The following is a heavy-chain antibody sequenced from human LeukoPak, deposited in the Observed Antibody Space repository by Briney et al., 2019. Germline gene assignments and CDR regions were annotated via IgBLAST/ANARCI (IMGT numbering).Heavy chain of an antibody. J-gene: IGHJ5*02. CDR2: IYYSGST. Sequence: PSETLSLTCTVSGGSISSYYWSWIRQPPGKGLEWIGYIYYSGSTNYNPSLKSRVTISVDTSKNQFSLKLSSVTAADTAVYYCARDAYYYDSSGKITRWFDPWGQGTLATVSS. D-gene: IGHD3-22*01. CDR1: GGSISSYY. CDR3: ARDAYYYDSSGKITRWFDP. V-gene: IGHV4-59*01.